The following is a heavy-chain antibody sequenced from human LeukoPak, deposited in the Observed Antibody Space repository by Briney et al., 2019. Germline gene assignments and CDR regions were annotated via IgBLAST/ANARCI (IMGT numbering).Heavy chain of an antibody. CDR1: GYTFTSYG. CDR3: ARERRYDFWSGYFYFDY. Sequence: ASVKVSCKASGYTFTSYGISWVRQAPGQGLEWMGWISAYNGNTNYAQKLQGRVTMTTDTYTSTAYMELRSLRSDDTAVYYCARERRYDFWSGYFYFDYWGQGTLVTVSS. D-gene: IGHD3-3*01. V-gene: IGHV1-18*01. J-gene: IGHJ4*02. CDR2: ISAYNGNT.